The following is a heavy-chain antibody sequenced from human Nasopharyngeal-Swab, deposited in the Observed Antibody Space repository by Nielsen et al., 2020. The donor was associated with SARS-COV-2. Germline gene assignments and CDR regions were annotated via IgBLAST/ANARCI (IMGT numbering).Heavy chain of an antibody. D-gene: IGHD3-3*02. J-gene: IGHJ5*02. CDR1: GYIFTDYY. V-gene: IGHV1-2*02. CDR3: ARGDRISSSPRGWFGP. Sequence: ASVKVSCKGSGYIFTDYYIHWVRQAPGQGLEWMGWINPNSGNTDYTQKFQGRVTMTRDTSISTVYMELSGLRSDDTAIYYCARGDRISSSPRGWFGPWGQGTLVTVSS. CDR2: INPNSGNT.